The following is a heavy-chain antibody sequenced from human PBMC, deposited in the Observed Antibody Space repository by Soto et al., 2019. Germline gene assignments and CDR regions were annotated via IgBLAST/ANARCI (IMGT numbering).Heavy chain of an antibody. CDR3: VRSSGWTGDF. CDR1: GFTFSSRW. D-gene: IGHD3-10*01. V-gene: IGHV3-7*04. J-gene: IGHJ4*02. Sequence: ESGGGLVQPGGSLRLSCVASGFTFSSRWMNWVRHVPGKGLEWVANIKQDGSEIHYVDSVKGRFTISRDNAKNSLYLQMNSLRVEDTAVYHCVRSSGWTGDFWGQGILVTVSS. CDR2: IKQDGSEI.